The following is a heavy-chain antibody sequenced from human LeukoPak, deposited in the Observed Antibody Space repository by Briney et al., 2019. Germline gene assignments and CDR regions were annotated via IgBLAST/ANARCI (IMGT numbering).Heavy chain of an antibody. J-gene: IGHJ4*02. D-gene: IGHD3-22*01. V-gene: IGHV3-23*01. Sequence: PGGSPRLSCEVSGFTFSSYAMSWVRQAPGKGLEWVSGISGSGDSTYYADSVKGRFTISRDNSKNTLYLQMSSLRAEDTAVYYCARDYYYDSSGDPFDYWGQGTLVTVSS. CDR1: GFTFSSYA. CDR3: ARDYYYDSSGDPFDY. CDR2: ISGSGDST.